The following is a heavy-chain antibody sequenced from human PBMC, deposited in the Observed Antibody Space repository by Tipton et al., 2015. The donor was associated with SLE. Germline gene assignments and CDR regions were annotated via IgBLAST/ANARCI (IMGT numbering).Heavy chain of an antibody. CDR2: IFSNGYT. J-gene: IGHJ4*02. D-gene: IGHD6-19*01. Sequence: TLSLTCAISGGSISSGGYSWSWIRQPPGKGLEWIGYIFSNGYTYYNPSLKSRVTMSVDTSKNQFSLKLSSATAADTAVYYCARDRYSSGWLALFDYWGQGALVTVSS. V-gene: IGHV4-30-2*01. CDR3: ARDRYSSGWLALFDY. CDR1: GGSISSGGYS.